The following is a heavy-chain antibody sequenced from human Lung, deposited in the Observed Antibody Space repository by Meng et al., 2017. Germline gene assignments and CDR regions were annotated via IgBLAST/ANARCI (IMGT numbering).Heavy chain of an antibody. Sequence: QGERVQSGAEVKKPGAYVKVSCKASGYTFPDYWLHWVRRAPGQGLEWMGHIDPKSGDTRYAQKFQGRVTMTGDTSIGTAYMELTGLRSDDTALYYCARDEDISAAGKLFGDYWGQGTLVTVSS. D-gene: IGHD6-13*01. CDR2: IDPKSGDT. CDR1: GYTFPDYW. J-gene: IGHJ4*02. V-gene: IGHV1-2*06. CDR3: ARDEDISAAGKLFGDY.